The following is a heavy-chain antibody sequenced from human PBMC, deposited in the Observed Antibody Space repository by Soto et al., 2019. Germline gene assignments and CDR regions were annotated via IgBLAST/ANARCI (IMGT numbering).Heavy chain of an antibody. D-gene: IGHD2-2*01. J-gene: IGHJ6*02. Sequence: PSETLSLTCSVSGGSISSGPYSWGWIRQPPGKGLEWIGTFHYSGRTYYSPSLESRVTISVDTSKNQFSLEVSSVTAADTAVFYCARLAGYCSGTSCYGYYGMDVWGQGTTVTVS. CDR3: ARLAGYCSGTSCYGYYGMDV. CDR1: GGSISSGPYS. CDR2: FHYSGRT. V-gene: IGHV4-39*01.